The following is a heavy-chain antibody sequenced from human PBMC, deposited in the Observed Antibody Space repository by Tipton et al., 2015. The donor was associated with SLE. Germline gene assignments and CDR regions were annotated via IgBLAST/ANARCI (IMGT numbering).Heavy chain of an antibody. V-gene: IGHV4-31*02. Sequence: LRLSCAASGFTVSSNYMSWVRQHPGKGLEWIGYIYYSGSTFYNPSLKSRITTSVDTSKNQFSLKVRSVTAADTAVYYCAREKYYYMDVWGKGTTVTVSS. J-gene: IGHJ6*03. CDR1: GFTVSSNY. CDR3: AREKYYYMDV. CDR2: IYYSGST.